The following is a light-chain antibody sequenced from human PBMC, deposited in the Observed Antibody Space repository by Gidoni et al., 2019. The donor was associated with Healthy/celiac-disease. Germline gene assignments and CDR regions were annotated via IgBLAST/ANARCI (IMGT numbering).Light chain of an antibody. V-gene: IGLV2-11*01. Sequence: QSALTQPRSVSGSPGQSVTISCTGTSSDVGCYNSVSLYQQHPGKAPKLMIYDVSKRPSGVPDRFSGSKSGNTASLTSSGLQAEDEADYYCCSYAGSYTFVVFGGGTKLTVL. CDR3: CSYAGSYTFVV. CDR1: SSDVGCYNS. CDR2: DVS. J-gene: IGLJ2*01.